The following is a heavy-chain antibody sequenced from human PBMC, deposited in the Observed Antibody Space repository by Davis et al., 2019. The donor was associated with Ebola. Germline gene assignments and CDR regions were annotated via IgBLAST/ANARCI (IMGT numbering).Heavy chain of an antibody. CDR2: INPSGGST. CDR1: GYTFTSYY. D-gene: IGHD4-11*01. V-gene: IGHV1-46*01. J-gene: IGHJ6*02. CDR3: AREYTVTTNGMDV. Sequence: ASVTVSCKASGYTFTSYYMHWVRQAPGQGLEWMGIINPSGGSTSYAQKFQGRVTMTRDTSTSTVYMEMSSLRSEDTAVYYCAREYTVTTNGMDVWGQGTTVTVSS.